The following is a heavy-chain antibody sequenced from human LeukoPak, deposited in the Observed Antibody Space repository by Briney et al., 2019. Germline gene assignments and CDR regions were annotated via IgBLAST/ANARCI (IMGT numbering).Heavy chain of an antibody. D-gene: IGHD2/OR15-2a*01. CDR2: ISYDGSNK. CDR1: GFTFSSYA. V-gene: IGHV3-30-3*01. J-gene: IGHJ4*02. Sequence: GGSLRLSCAASGFTFSSYAMHWVRQAPGKGLEWVAVISYDGSNKYYADSVKGRFTISRDNSKNTLYLQMNSLRAEDTAVYYSAREANVLQSRFDYWGQGTLVTVSS. CDR3: AREANVLQSRFDY.